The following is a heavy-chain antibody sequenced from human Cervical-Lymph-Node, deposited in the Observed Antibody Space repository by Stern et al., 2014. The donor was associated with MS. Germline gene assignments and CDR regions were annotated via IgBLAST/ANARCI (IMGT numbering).Heavy chain of an antibody. CDR3: ARASTTANNYYDGVDV. J-gene: IGHJ6*02. V-gene: IGHV1-2*04. CDR2: ITPNNGGT. D-gene: IGHD1-1*01. Sequence: QVQLVQSGAEVKNPGASVTVSCKASGYTFTDYYMQWMRQAPGQGIEWMGWITPNNGGTKSAQKFQGWVTMTRDTSTSTAYMELSRLRSDDTAIYYCARASTTANNYYDGVDVWGQGTTVTVTS. CDR1: GYTFTDYY.